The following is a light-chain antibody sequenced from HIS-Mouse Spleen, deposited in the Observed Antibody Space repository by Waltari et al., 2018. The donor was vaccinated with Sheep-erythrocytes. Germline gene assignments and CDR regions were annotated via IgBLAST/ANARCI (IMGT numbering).Light chain of an antibody. Sequence: DIQMTQSPSSVSASVGDRVTITCRARQGISRWLAWYQQKPGKAPKLLIYAASSLQSGVPSRFSGSGSGTDFTLTSSSLQPEDFATYYCQQSYSTPQFTFGPGTKVDIK. CDR3: QQSYSTPQFT. J-gene: IGKJ3*01. V-gene: IGKV1-12*01. CDR1: QGISRW. CDR2: AAS.